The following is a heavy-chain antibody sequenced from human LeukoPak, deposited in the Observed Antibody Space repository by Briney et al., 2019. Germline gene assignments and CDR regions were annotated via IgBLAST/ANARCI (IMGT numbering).Heavy chain of an antibody. Sequence: GASVKVSCKASGYTFTSYGISWVRQAPGQGLEWMGWISAYNGNTNYAQKLQGRVTMTTDTSTSTAYMELSSLRSDDTAVYYCARSSLYSSSSSFDYWGQGTLVTVSS. V-gene: IGHV1-18*01. CDR3: ARSSLYSSSSSFDY. J-gene: IGHJ4*02. D-gene: IGHD6-6*01. CDR1: GYTFTSYG. CDR2: ISAYNGNT.